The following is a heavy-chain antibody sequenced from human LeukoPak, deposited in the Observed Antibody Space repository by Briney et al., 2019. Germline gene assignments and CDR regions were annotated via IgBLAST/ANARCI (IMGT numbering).Heavy chain of an antibody. J-gene: IGHJ6*02. Sequence: SETLSLTCAVNGGSFSGYYWSWIRQSPGKGLEWIGEIYLYGTTNYNPSFTSRVTMSVDRSRNQLSLKLTSVTAADTAVYYCARQKWEQQGRDYYFNGLDVWGPGTTVIVSS. D-gene: IGHD1/OR15-1a*01. CDR2: IYLYGTT. CDR3: ARQKWEQQGRDYYFNGLDV. V-gene: IGHV4-34*01. CDR1: GGSFSGYY.